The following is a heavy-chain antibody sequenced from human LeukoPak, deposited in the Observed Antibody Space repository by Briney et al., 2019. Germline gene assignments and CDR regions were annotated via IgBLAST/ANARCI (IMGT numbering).Heavy chain of an antibody. CDR3: ARESLRGDSNGWSDPIYFDY. CDR2: IYYIGGT. V-gene: IGHV4-59*01. D-gene: IGHD6-19*01. CDR1: GGSISTYF. J-gene: IGHJ4*02. Sequence: SETLSPTCTVSGGSISTYFWRLIRQPPGEGLEGVGNIYYIGGTNYNPSLKSRVTISVDTSKNQFSLKLSSVTAADTAVYYCARESLRGDSNGWSDPIYFDYWGQGTLVTVSS.